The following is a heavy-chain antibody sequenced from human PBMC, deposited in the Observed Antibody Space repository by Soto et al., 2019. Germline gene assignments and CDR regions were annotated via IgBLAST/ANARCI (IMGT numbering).Heavy chain of an antibody. CDR3: ARLVHDILTGYYYFDY. J-gene: IGHJ4*02. V-gene: IGHV4-39*01. CDR1: GGSISSSSYY. Sequence: SETLSLTCTVSGGSISSSSYYWGWIRQPPGKGLEWIGSIYYSGSTYYNPSLKSRVTISVDASKNQFSLKLSSVTAADTAVYYCARLVHDILTGYYYFDYWGQGTLVTVSP. CDR2: IYYSGST. D-gene: IGHD3-9*01.